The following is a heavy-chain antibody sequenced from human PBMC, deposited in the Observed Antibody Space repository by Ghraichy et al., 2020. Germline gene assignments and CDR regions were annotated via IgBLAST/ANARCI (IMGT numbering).Heavy chain of an antibody. CDR3: ARDRRVSTARYDAFDI. J-gene: IGHJ3*02. D-gene: IGHD3-10*01. Sequence: SETLSLTCTVSGDSISNYYWSWFRQPPGKGLEWIGYIYYTGGTNYSPSLKSRVTISVDRSKNQFSLNLSSVTAADTAVYYCARDRRVSTARYDAFDIWGQGTMVTVSS. V-gene: IGHV4-59*01. CDR2: IYYTGGT. CDR1: GDSISNYY.